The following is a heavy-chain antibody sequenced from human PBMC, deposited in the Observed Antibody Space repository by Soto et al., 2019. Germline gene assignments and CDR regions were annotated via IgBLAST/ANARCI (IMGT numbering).Heavy chain of an antibody. J-gene: IGHJ6*02. CDR2: INDSGTT. CDR3: ARETSQNIYSHYGMDV. V-gene: IGHV4-34*01. CDR1: GGAFSGFY. Sequence: SETLSLTCAIYGGAFSGFYWCWLRQPPGKGLEWIGEINDSGTTNYNPSLKSRVTISADTSKTHFSLRLTSETAADTAVYYCARETSQNIYSHYGMDVWGQGTTVT.